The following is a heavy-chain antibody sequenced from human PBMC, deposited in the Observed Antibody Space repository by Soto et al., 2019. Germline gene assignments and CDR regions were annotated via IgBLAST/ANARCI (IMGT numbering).Heavy chain of an antibody. CDR1: DYTFTSYG. J-gene: IGHJ4*02. Sequence: SVKVSFKASDYTFTSYGIIWVRQAPVQGLEWIGWISVYNGNTTYAQKFRGRVTMTTDISTTTAYMEMRSLRSDDTAVYYCARSGSSWNLREFDYWGQGTLVTVSS. D-gene: IGHD6-13*01. V-gene: IGHV1-18*01. CDR2: ISVYNGNT. CDR3: ARSGSSWNLREFDY.